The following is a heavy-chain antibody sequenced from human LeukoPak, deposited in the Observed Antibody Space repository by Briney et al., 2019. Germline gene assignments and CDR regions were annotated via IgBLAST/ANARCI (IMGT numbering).Heavy chain of an antibody. Sequence: PSETLSLTCTVSGDSIVSIVSYWRWIRRPPGKGLEWIVYSYHSGGTHINPSLKSRVTISVDTAKNEFALELSSVTAADKAMYFCARYHTNGLGSSFDSWGQGILVTVSS. D-gene: IGHD6-6*01. CDR1: GDSIVSIVSY. CDR3: ARYHTNGLGSSFDS. V-gene: IGHV4-30-2*01. J-gene: IGHJ4*02. CDR2: SYHSGGT.